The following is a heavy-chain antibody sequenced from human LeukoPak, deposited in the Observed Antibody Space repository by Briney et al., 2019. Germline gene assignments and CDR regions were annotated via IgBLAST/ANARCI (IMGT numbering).Heavy chain of an antibody. V-gene: IGHV4-61*01. J-gene: IGHJ4*02. Sequence: SQTLSLTCTVSGGSISSGSYYWSWIRQPPGKGLEWIGYIYYSGSTNYNPSLKSRVTISVDTSKNQFSLKLSSVTAADTAVYYCAKTGIVGDVDYWGQGTLVTVSS. CDR3: AKTGIVGDVDY. CDR1: GGSISSGSYY. CDR2: IYYSGST. D-gene: IGHD1-26*01.